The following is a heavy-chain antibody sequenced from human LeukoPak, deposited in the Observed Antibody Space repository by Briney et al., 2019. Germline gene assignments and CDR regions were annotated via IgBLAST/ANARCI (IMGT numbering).Heavy chain of an antibody. CDR3: ARVRRGSRGRGTFHDALNI. CDR2: IIPMFGTA. CDR1: GGTFSSYA. D-gene: IGHD1-1*01. Sequence: GASVKVSCKASGGTFSSYAINWVRQAPGQGPEWMGGIIPMFGTATYAPAFQGRVTFTADESAATAYMEVNSLRSEDTAMYFCARVRRGSRGRGTFHDALNIWGQGTMVIVSS. V-gene: IGHV1-69*13. J-gene: IGHJ3*02.